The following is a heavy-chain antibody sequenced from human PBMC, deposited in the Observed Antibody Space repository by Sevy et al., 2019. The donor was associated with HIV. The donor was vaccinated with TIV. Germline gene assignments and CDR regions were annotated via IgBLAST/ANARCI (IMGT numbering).Heavy chain of an antibody. D-gene: IGHD3-3*01. CDR1: GGSISSYY. CDR2: IYYSGST. CDR3: ASGGTYYDFWSGYVPEYFQH. V-gene: IGHV4-59*01. Sequence: SETLSLTCTVSGGSISSYYWSWIRQPPGKGLEWIGYIYYSGSTNYNPSLKSRVTISVDTSKNQFSLKLSSVTAADTVVYYCASGGTYYDFWSGYVPEYFQHWGQGTLVTVSS. J-gene: IGHJ1*01.